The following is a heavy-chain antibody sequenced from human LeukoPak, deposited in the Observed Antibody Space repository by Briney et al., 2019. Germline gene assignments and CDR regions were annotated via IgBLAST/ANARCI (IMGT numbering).Heavy chain of an antibody. CDR3: AREWVDTAMDDY. J-gene: IGHJ4*02. D-gene: IGHD5-18*01. Sequence: GGSLRLSCAASGFTFSSYGMHWVRQAPGKGLEWVAVISYDGSDKYYADSVKGRFTISRDNAKNSLYLQMNSLRAEDTAVYYCAREWVDTAMDDYWGQGTLVTVSS. V-gene: IGHV3-30*12. CDR2: ISYDGSDK. CDR1: GFTFSSYG.